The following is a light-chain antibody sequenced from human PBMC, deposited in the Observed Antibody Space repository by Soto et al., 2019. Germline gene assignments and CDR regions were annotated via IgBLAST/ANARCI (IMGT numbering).Light chain of an antibody. CDR2: GAS. V-gene: IGKV3-20*01. Sequence: EIVLTQSPGTLSLSPGERVTLSCRASQSVSSSYLAWYQQKPGQAPRLLIYGASSRATGIPDRFSGSGSGTDFTLTISRLEPEDFAVYYCQQYGSFPWTFGQGTKVEIK. CDR3: QQYGSFPWT. CDR1: QSVSSSY. J-gene: IGKJ1*01.